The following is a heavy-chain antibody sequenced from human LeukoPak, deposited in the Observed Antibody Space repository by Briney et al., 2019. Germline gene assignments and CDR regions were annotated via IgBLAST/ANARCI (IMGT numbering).Heavy chain of an antibody. CDR3: TRDTGGSGSYPDY. CDR2: VKQDETEK. D-gene: IGHD1-26*01. J-gene: IGHJ4*02. Sequence: GGSLRLSCAASGFTFSRHWMTWVRQTPGKGLEWVANVKQDETEKYYWDSVSGRFTISRDNAKNSLYLQMNSLRAEDTGFYYCTRDTGGSGSYPDYWGQGTLVTVSS. CDR1: GFTFSRHW. V-gene: IGHV3-7*01.